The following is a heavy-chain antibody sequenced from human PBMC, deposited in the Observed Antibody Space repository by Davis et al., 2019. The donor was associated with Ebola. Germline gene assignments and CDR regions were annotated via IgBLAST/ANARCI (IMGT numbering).Heavy chain of an antibody. Sequence: MPSETLSLTCAVSGGSFSGYYWSWIRQHQGKGLEWIGEINHSGSTNYNPSLKSRVTISVDTSKNQFSLKLSSVTAADTAVYYCAREVLHAFDIWGQGTMVTVSS. CDR1: GGSFSGYY. CDR2: INHSGST. D-gene: IGHD1-1*01. CDR3: AREVLHAFDI. J-gene: IGHJ3*02. V-gene: IGHV4-34*01.